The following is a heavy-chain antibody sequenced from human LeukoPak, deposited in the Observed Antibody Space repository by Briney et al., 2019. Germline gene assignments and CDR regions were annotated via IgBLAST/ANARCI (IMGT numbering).Heavy chain of an antibody. Sequence: GGSLRLSCAASGFTFSSHYIHWVRQAPGKGLVWVSRTISDGSTTTYADSVRGRFSMSRDNAKNTLYLQMNSLRVEDTAVYFRARGRTGYQYAMDVWGKGTMVTVSS. CDR3: ARGRTGYQYAMDV. D-gene: IGHD3-9*01. CDR2: TISDGSTT. J-gene: IGHJ6*03. V-gene: IGHV3-74*01. CDR1: GFTFSSHY.